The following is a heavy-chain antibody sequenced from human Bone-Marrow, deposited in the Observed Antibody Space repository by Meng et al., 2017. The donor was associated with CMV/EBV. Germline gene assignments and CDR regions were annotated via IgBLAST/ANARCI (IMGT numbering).Heavy chain of an antibody. CDR2: INHSGST. CDR1: GGSFSGYY. D-gene: IGHD6-19*01. Sequence: GSLRLSCAVYGGSFSGYYWSWIRQPPGKGLEWIGEINHSGSTNYNPSLKSRVTISVDTSKNQFSLKLSSVTAADTAVYYCARDVGGSSGWDLGHWGQGTLVTVSS. CDR3: ARDVGGSSGWDLGH. V-gene: IGHV4-34*01. J-gene: IGHJ4*02.